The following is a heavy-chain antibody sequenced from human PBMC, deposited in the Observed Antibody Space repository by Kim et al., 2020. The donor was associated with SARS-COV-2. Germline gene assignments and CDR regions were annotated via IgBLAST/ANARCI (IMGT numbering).Heavy chain of an antibody. CDR2: IYYSGST. CDR1: GGSISSYY. V-gene: IGHV4-59*08. J-gene: IGHJ4*02. Sequence: SETLSLTCTVSGGSISSYYWSWIRQPPGKGLEWIGYIYYSGSTNYNPSLKSRVTISVDTSKNQFSLKLSSVTAADTAVYYCARGIAARTYYFDYWGQGTLVTVSS. CDR3: ARGIAARTYYFDY. D-gene: IGHD6-6*01.